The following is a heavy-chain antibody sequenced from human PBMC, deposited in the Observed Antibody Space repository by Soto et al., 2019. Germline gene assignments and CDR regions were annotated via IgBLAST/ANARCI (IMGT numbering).Heavy chain of an antibody. Sequence: QVQLQPSGPGLVKPSQTLSLTCAISGDSVFTNSAAAWNWIRQSPSRGLEWLGRTFYRSKWYHDYSSSVRSRININPATAKNQFSLQLKSVTLEDTAVYYCARDLGGYMDVWGQGTTVTVSS. D-gene: IGHD6-25*01. CDR3: ARDLGGYMDV. V-gene: IGHV6-1*01. CDR2: TFYRSKWYH. J-gene: IGHJ6*02. CDR1: GDSVFTNSAAA.